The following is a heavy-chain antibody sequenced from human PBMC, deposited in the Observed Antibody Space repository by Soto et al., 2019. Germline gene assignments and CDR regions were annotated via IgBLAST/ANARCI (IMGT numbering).Heavy chain of an antibody. CDR2: IYSGGST. J-gene: IGHJ2*01. V-gene: IGHV3-66*04. Sequence: EVQLVESGGGLVQPGGSLRLSCAASGFSVSSSYMSWVRQAPGKGLEWVSVIYSGGSTYYADSVKGRFTIARNNSKNTLHRHMNRRRAKATAVYHCPRLHYSAGSGYYSKYWYFDLCRRGTLVTVSS. D-gene: IGHD3-22*01. CDR3: PRLHYSAGSGYYSKYWYFDL. CDR1: GFSVSSSY.